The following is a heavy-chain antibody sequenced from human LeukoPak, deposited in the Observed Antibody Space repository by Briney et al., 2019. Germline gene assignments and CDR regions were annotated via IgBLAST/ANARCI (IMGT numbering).Heavy chain of an antibody. CDR3: ARGDYFDSSGYSGASLFDY. V-gene: IGHV1-18*01. Sequence: ASVKVSCKASGYTFTSYGISWVRQAPGQGLEWMGWISVYNGNTNYAQKLQGRVTVTTDTSTTTAYMELRSLRSDDTAVYYCARGDYFDSSGYSGASLFDYWGQGTLVTVSS. D-gene: IGHD3-22*01. CDR1: GYTFTSYG. J-gene: IGHJ4*02. CDR2: ISVYNGNT.